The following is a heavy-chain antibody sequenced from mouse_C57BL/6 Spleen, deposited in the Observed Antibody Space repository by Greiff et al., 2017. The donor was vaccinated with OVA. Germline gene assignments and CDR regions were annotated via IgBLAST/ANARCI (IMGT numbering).Heavy chain of an antibody. J-gene: IGHJ1*03. D-gene: IGHD1-1*01. CDR3: AREDYGSSYWYFDV. V-gene: IGHV3-1*01. CDR2: ISYSGST. CDR1: GYSITSGYD. Sequence: EVQVVESGPGMVKPSQSLSLTCTVTGYSITSGYDWHWIRHFPGNKLEWMGYISYSGSTNYNPSLKSRISITHDTSKNHFFLKLNSVTTEDTATYYCAREDYGSSYWYFDVWGTGTTVTVSS.